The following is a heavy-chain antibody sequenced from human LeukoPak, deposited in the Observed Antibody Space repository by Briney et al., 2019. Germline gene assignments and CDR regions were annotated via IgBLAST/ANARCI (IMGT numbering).Heavy chain of an antibody. V-gene: IGHV5-51*01. J-gene: IGHJ4*02. Sequence: GESLKISCKGSGYSFTSYWIGWVRQMPGKGLEWMGIIYPGDSDTRYSPSFQGQVTISADKSISTAHLQWSSLKASDTAMYYCARPAMYYYDSSGYYYFDYWGQGTLVTVSS. CDR1: GYSFTSYW. D-gene: IGHD3-22*01. CDR3: ARPAMYYYDSSGYYYFDY. CDR2: IYPGDSDT.